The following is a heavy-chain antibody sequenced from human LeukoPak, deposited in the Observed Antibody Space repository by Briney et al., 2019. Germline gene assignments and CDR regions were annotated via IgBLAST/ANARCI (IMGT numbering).Heavy chain of an antibody. V-gene: IGHV7-4-1*02. CDR2: INTNTGNP. D-gene: IGHD4-23*01. CDR1: GGTFSSYG. Sequence: GASVTVSCKASGGTFSSYGISWVRQAPGQGLEWMGWINTNTGNPTYAQGFTRRFVFSLDTSVSTAYLQISSLKAEDTAMYYCAREGTVVPRDYWGQGTLVTVSS. CDR3: AREGTVVPRDY. J-gene: IGHJ4*02.